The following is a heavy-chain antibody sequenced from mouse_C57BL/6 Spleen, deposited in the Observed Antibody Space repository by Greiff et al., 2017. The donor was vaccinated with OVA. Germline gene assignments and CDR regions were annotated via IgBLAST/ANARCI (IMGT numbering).Heavy chain of an antibody. D-gene: IGHD1-1*01. J-gene: IGHJ4*01. V-gene: IGHV1-19*01. CDR3: AGVVATDAMDY. CDR1: GYTFTDYY. Sequence: EVKLQESGPVLVKPGASVKMSCKASGYTFTDYYMNWVKQSHGKSLEWIGVINPYNGGTSYNQKFKGKATLTVDKSSSTAYMELNSLTSEDSAVYYCAGVVATDAMDYWGQGTSVTVSS. CDR2: INPYNGGT.